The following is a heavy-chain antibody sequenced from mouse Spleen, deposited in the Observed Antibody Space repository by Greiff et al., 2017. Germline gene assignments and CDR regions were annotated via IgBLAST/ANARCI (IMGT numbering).Heavy chain of an antibody. J-gene: IGHJ1*01. CDR3: ARPYYYGSSWYFDV. Sequence: VQLQQSGPELVKPGASVKISCKASGYSFTGYFMNWVMQSHGKSLEWIGRINPYNGDTFYNQKFKGKATLTVDKSSSTAHMELRSLASEDSAVYYRARPYYYGSSWYFDVWGAGTTVTVSS. D-gene: IGHD1-1*01. V-gene: IGHV1-20*02. CDR1: GYSFTGYF. CDR2: INPYNGDT.